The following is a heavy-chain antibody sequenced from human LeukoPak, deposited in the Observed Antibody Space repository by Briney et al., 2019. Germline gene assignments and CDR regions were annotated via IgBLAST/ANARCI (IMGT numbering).Heavy chain of an antibody. CDR3: AKRGIVIRGILVIGYHQEAYHYDY. Sequence: GGSLRLSCAASGFTFSSYAMSWVRQAPGKGLEWVSAISGSGGSTYYADSVKGRFTISRDTSLNTLYLQMSSLRAEDTAVYFCAKRGIVIRGILVIGYHQEAYHYDYWGQGVLVTVSS. CDR1: GFTFSSYA. CDR2: ISGSGGST. V-gene: IGHV3-23*01. J-gene: IGHJ4*02. D-gene: IGHD3-10*01.